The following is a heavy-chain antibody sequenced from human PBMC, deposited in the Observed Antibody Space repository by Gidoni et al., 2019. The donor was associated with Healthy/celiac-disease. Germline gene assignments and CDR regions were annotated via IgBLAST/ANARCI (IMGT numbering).Heavy chain of an antibody. CDR3: ARAEDYGGTLDY. V-gene: IGHV3-21*01. CDR1: GFTFSSYS. CDR2: IISSSSYI. Sequence: EVQLVASGGGLVKPGGSLSLSCAASGFTFSSYSMNWVRQAPGKGLEWVSAIISSSSYIYYADSVKGRFTISRDNAKNSLYLQMNSLRAEDTAVYYCARAEDYGGTLDYWGQGTLVTVSS. D-gene: IGHD4-17*01. J-gene: IGHJ4*02.